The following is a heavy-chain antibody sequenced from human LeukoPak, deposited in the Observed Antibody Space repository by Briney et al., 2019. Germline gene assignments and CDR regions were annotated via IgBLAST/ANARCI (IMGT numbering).Heavy chain of an antibody. V-gene: IGHV3-23*01. CDR1: GFFFRSYW. CDR3: AKSAWSDSSGYYPNPYYFDY. CDR2: ISGSGGST. Sequence: PGGSLRLSCAASGFFFRSYWMHWFRQAPGKGLEWVSAISGSGGSTYHADSVKGRFAISRDNSKNTLYLQMNSLRAEDTAVYYCAKSAWSDSSGYYPNPYYFDYWGQGTLVTVSS. D-gene: IGHD3-22*01. J-gene: IGHJ4*02.